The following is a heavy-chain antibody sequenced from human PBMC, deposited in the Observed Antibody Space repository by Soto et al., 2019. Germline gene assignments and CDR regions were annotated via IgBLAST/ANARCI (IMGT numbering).Heavy chain of an antibody. CDR3: ARDFVVGGPTINYYYGMDV. CDR2: ISGGGANT. Sequence: GGSLRLSCAASGFTFSSYAMSWVRQAPGKGLEWVSGISGGGANTYYADSVKGRFTISRDNSKSTLYLQMNSLGAEDTAVYYCARDFVVGGPTINYYYGMDVWGQGTTVTVSS. J-gene: IGHJ6*02. V-gene: IGHV3-23*01. D-gene: IGHD1-26*01. CDR1: GFTFSSYA.